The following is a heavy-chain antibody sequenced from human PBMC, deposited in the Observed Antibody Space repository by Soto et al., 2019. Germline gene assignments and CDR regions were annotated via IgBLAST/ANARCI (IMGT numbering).Heavy chain of an antibody. CDR1: EFTFGDNA. CDR2: IRSKAYGGTT. Sequence: PGGSLRLSCTASEFTFGDNAMSWFRQAPGKGREWVGFIRSKAYGGTTEYAASVKGRFTISRDDSKSIAYLQMNSLKTEDTAVYYCTRDPGLLWFGNYYYCGLDVWGQGTTVTVSS. J-gene: IGHJ6*02. D-gene: IGHD3-10*01. V-gene: IGHV3-49*03. CDR3: TRDPGLLWFGNYYYCGLDV.